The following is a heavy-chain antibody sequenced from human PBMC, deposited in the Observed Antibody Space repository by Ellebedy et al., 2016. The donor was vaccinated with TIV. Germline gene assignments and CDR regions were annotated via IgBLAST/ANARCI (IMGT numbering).Heavy chain of an antibody. V-gene: IGHV3-23*01. D-gene: IGHD3-16*01. CDR3: ASRLGIGP. CDR1: GFNFSLYS. CDR2: ISGSADST. Sequence: GESLKISXAASGFNFSLYSISWVRQAPGKGLEWISSISGSADSTFYAASVKGRFTISSDKARNLLYLEMNNLRADDTAVYYCASRLGIGPWGQGTLVTVSS. J-gene: IGHJ5*02.